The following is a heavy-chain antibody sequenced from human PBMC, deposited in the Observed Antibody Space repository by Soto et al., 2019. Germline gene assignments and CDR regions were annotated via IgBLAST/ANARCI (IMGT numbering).Heavy chain of an antibody. CDR3: ARALGDLPYFDSFLDN. J-gene: IGHJ4*02. D-gene: IGHD3-9*01. CDR1: RVPFSTYT. V-gene: IGHV3-21*01. Sequence: AWSLRLSCAASRVPFSTYTMNWVRTAPGEGLEWVSSISGGSTYIYYADSVRGRFTISRDNAKNSLYLQMNSLGAEDTAVYDGARALGDLPYFDSFLDNWGQGTRVTVSA. CDR2: ISGGSTYI.